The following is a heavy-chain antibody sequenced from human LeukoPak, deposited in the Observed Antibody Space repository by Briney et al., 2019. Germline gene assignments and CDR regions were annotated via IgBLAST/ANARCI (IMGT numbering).Heavy chain of an antibody. J-gene: IGHJ4*02. Sequence: ASVKVSCKASGYSFTSFGVSWVRQAPRQGLEWMGWISAYNGNTNYAQNLQGRVTMTTDISTSTAYMELRSLRSDDTAVYFCARDLGVDTTLIFFDYWGQGTLVTVSS. CDR3: ARDLGVDTTLIFFDY. CDR2: ISAYNGNT. D-gene: IGHD5-18*01. V-gene: IGHV1-18*01. CDR1: GYSFTSFG.